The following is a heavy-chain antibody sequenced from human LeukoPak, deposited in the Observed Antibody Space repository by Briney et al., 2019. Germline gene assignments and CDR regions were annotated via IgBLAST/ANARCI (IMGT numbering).Heavy chain of an antibody. CDR2: IYYSGST. CDR1: GGSISSGGYY. D-gene: IGHD2-2*01. CDR3: ARVGSSYWYFDL. J-gene: IGHJ2*01. Sequence: SETLSLTCTVSGGSISSGGYYWGWIRQPPGKGLEWIGSIYYSGSTYYHPSLNSRVTVSVDTSKNHFSLKLSSVTAADTAVYYCARVGSSYWYFDLWGRGTLVTVSS. V-gene: IGHV4-39*07.